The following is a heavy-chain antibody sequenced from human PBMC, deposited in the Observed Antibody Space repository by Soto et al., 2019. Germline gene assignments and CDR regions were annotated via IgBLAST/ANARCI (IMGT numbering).Heavy chain of an antibody. CDR2: IYHSGTI. D-gene: IGHD2-8*02. CDR1: GDSINSSNW. J-gene: IGHJ4*02. Sequence: QVQLQESGPGLVKPSGTLSLTCAVSGDSINSSNWWSWVRQPPGKWLEWIVEIYHSGTINYNPSLKRRIYRSLDKSKNHLYLQLSSVTAAYTAVYFCASLNRPTVLVDYWGQGARVIVSS. V-gene: IGHV4-4*02. CDR3: ASLNRPTVLVDY.